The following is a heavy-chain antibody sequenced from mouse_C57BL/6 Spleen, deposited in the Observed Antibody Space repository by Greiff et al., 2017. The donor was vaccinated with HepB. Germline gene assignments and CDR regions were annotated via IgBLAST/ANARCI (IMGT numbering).Heavy chain of an antibody. V-gene: IGHV14-2*01. CDR1: GFNIKDYY. CDR2: IDPEDGET. J-gene: IGHJ1*03. D-gene: IGHD1-1*01. Sequence: EVQLQQSGAELVKPGASVKLSCTASGFNIKDYYMHWVKQRTEQGLEWIGRIDPEDGETKYDPKFQGKDTITADTSSNTAYLLLSSLTSEDTAVYYGAREGMTTVLSHFDVWGTGTTVTVSS. CDR3: AREGMTTVLSHFDV.